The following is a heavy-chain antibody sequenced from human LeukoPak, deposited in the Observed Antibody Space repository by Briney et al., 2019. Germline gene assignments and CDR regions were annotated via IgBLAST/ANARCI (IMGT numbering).Heavy chain of an antibody. CDR1: GFTFSSYS. CDR3: ARQNGWELLAFDI. CDR2: ISSSSSFI. V-gene: IGHV3-21*01. D-gene: IGHD1-26*01. Sequence: GGSLRLSCSASGFTFSSYSMHWVRQAPGKGLEWVSAISSSSSFIYYADSMKGRFTISRDNAKNSLYLQMNSLRAEDTAVYYCARQNGWELLAFDIWGQGTMVTVSS. J-gene: IGHJ3*02.